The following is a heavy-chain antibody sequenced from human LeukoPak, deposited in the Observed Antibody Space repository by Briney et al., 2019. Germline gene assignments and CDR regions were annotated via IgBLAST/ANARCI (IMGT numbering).Heavy chain of an antibody. D-gene: IGHD6-13*01. J-gene: IGHJ4*02. CDR3: SRDRSDAISWYAGSH. V-gene: IGHV3-74*01. Sequence: TGGSLRLSCVASGFTFSSYWMHWVRQAPGKGLVWVSHINTDGSSTTYADSVKGRFTISRDNAKNTLYLQVNSLRAEDTAVYYCSRDRSDAISWYAGSHWGQGTLVTVSS. CDR1: GFTFSSYW. CDR2: INTDGSST.